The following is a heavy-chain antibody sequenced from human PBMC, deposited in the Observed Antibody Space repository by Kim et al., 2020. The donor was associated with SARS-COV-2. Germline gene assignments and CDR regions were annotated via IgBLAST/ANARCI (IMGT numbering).Heavy chain of an antibody. J-gene: IGHJ6*02. V-gene: IGHV3-23*01. D-gene: IGHD2-15*01. CDR1: GFTFSSYA. CDR2: ISGSGGST. Sequence: GGSLRLSCAASGFTFSSYAMSWVRQAPGKGLEWVSAISGSGGSTYYADSVKGRFTISRDNSKNTLYLQMNSLRAEDTAVYYCAKARGNSYYYYYGMDVWGQGTTVTVSS. CDR3: AKARGNSYYYYYGMDV.